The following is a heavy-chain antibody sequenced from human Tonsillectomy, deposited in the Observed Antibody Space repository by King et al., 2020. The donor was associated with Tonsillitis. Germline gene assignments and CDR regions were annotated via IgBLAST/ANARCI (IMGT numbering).Heavy chain of an antibody. V-gene: IGHV3-15*01. CDR2: IKSKNDGGTT. CDR1: GFTFSNAW. CDR3: TPGGRGWFDP. Sequence: QLVQSGGGLVKPGGSLRLSCAASGFTFSNAWMTWVRQAPGKGLEWVGRIKSKNDGGTTDYGAPVKGRFTISSDDSKNTLFFQMNSLKTEDTAVYYCTPGGRGWFDPWGQGTLVTVSS. J-gene: IGHJ5*02. D-gene: IGHD2-15*01.